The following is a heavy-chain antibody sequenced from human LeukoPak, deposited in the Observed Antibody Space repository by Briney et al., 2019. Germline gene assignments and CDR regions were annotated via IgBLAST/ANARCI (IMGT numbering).Heavy chain of an antibody. D-gene: IGHD6-6*01. V-gene: IGHV1-46*01. J-gene: IGHJ6*03. Sequence: ASVKVSCKASGYTFTGYSMHWVRQAPGQGLEWMGWIHPSSGGTSYAQKFQGRVTMTRDMSTSTVYMELSSLRSEDTAVYYCARTPTARPYYYYYMDVWGKGTTVTVSS. CDR1: GYTFTGYS. CDR3: ARTPTARPYYYYYMDV. CDR2: IHPSSGGT.